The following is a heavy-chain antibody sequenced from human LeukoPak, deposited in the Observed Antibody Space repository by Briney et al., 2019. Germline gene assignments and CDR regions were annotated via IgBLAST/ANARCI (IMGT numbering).Heavy chain of an antibody. V-gene: IGHV1-46*01. CDR3: ARESSWSNYFDY. CDR1: GYTFTSYY. D-gene: IGHD6-13*01. CDR2: INTSGGGT. Sequence: GASVKVSCKASGYTFTSYYMHWVRQAPGQGLEWIGIINTSGGGTSYAQKFQGRVTMTRDTSTSTVYMELSSLRSEDTTVYYCARESSWSNYFDYWGQGTLVTVSS. J-gene: IGHJ4*02.